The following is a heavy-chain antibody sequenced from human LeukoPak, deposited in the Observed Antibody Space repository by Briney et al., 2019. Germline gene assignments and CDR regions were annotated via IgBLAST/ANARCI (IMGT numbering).Heavy chain of an antibody. D-gene: IGHD3-22*01. CDR1: GGTFSSYA. CDR3: ARDYYDSSGYNDY. CDR2: IIPIFGTA. Sequence: GASVKVSCKASGGTFSSYAISWVRQAPGQGLEWMGGIIPIFGTANYAQKFQGRVTITADESTSTAYMELSSLRSEETAVYYCARDYYDSSGYNDYWGEGTLVTVSS. V-gene: IGHV1-69*13. J-gene: IGHJ4*02.